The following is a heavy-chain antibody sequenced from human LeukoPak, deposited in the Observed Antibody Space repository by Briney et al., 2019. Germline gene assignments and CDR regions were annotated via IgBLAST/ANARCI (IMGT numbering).Heavy chain of an antibody. CDR3: ASLPTYDYVWGCYRYTDTSDY. CDR2: INHSGST. Sequence: SETLSLTCAVYGGSFSGYYWGWIRQPPGKGLEWIGEINHSGSTNYNPSLKSRVTISVDTSKNQFSLKLSSVTAADTAVYYCASLPTYDYVWGCYRYTDTSDYWGQGTLVTVSS. V-gene: IGHV4-34*01. J-gene: IGHJ4*02. CDR1: GGSFSGYY. D-gene: IGHD3-16*02.